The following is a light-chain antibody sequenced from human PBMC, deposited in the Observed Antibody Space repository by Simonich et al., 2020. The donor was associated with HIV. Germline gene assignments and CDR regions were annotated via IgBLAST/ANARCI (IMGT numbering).Light chain of an antibody. CDR2: DNK. V-gene: IGLV1-51*01. CDR1: SSNIGNNY. Sequence: QSVLTQPPSVSAAPGQKVTISCSGSSSNIGNNYVSWYQHLPGPAPKLLIYDNKKRPSGIPDRFSGSKSGTSATLGITGLQTGDEADYYCGTWDSSLSALFGGGTKLTVL. CDR3: GTWDSSLSAL. J-gene: IGLJ2*01.